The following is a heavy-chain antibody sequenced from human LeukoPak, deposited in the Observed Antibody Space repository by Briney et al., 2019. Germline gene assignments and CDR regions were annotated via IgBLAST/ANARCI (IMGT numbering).Heavy chain of an antibody. J-gene: IGHJ4*02. CDR1: GFTFDDYA. D-gene: IGHD4-11*01. Sequence: GGSLRLSCAASGFTFDDYAMHWVRQAPGKGLEWVSGISWNSGSIGYADSVKGRFTISRDNAKNSLYLQMNSPRAEDTAVYHCGRDYEERTTDYWGQGTLVTVSS. CDR2: ISWNSGSI. V-gene: IGHV3-9*01. CDR3: GRDYEERTTDY.